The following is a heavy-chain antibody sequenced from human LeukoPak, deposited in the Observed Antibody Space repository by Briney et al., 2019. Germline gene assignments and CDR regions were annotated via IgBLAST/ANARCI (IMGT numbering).Heavy chain of an antibody. CDR2: ISPDGRST. CDR1: GLTFSSSW. V-gene: IGHV3-74*01. D-gene: IGHD1-1*01. CDR3: ARGANNWEGSDY. J-gene: IGHJ4*02. Sequence: GGSLTLFCVASGLTFSSSWMHWVRQAPGKGLVWVSRISPDGRSTNYADSVKGRFTISRDNVKNTLYLQMNSLGDEDTAEYYCARGANNWEGSDYWGQGTLVTVSP.